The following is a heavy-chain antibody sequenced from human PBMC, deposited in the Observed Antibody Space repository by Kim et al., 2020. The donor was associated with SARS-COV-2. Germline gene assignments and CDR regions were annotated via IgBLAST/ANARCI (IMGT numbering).Heavy chain of an antibody. CDR3: AREGSSWSHHYDY. D-gene: IGHD6-13*01. J-gene: IGHJ4*02. V-gene: IGHV6-1*01. Sequence: YAVAVKSRITINPDTSKHQFSLQLNPGTPEDTAVYYCAREGSSWSHHYDYWGQGTLVTVSS.